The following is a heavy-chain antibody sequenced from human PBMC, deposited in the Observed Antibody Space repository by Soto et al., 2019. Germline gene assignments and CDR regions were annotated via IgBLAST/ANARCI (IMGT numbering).Heavy chain of an antibody. D-gene: IGHD6-19*01. J-gene: IGHJ4*02. Sequence: QVKLVESGGGVVQPGRSLRLSCATSGFRFSNYGMHWVRQPPGKGLEWVALIRYDGSNRFHADSVKGRFTISRDISESPVFLQMDSLRVEDTAVYYCARASSRGRMDRLDYWGQGTLVSVSA. CDR1: GFRFSNYG. CDR3: ARASSRGRMDRLDY. CDR2: IRYDGSNR. V-gene: IGHV3-33*01.